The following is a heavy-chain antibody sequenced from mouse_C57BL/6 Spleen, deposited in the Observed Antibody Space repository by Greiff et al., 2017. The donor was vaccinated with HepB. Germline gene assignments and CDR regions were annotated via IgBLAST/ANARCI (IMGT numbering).Heavy chain of an antibody. Sequence: QVQLQQSGAELARPGASVKMSCKASGYTFTSYTMHWVKQRPGQGLEWIGYINPSSGYTKYNQKFKDKATLTADKSASTAYMQLSSLTSEDSAVYYVARDGYHQEDYWGQGTTLTVSS. V-gene: IGHV1-4*01. CDR1: GYTFTSYT. CDR2: INPSSGYT. D-gene: IGHD2-3*01. CDR3: ARDGYHQEDY. J-gene: IGHJ2*01.